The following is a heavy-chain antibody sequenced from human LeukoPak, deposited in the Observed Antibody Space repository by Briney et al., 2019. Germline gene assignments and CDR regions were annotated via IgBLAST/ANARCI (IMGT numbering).Heavy chain of an antibody. J-gene: IGHJ4*02. CDR3: ARHRSGWLQSSFDY. CDR1: GGSISSSSSS. V-gene: IGHV4-39*01. Sequence: SETLSLTCSVSGGSISSSSSSWGWIRQPPGKGLEWIGSIYYSGSSFDNPALKSRVTISVDTSKNQFCLKLSSVTAADTAVYYCARHRSGWLQSSFDYWGQGTLVTVSS. D-gene: IGHD5-24*01. CDR2: IYYSGSS.